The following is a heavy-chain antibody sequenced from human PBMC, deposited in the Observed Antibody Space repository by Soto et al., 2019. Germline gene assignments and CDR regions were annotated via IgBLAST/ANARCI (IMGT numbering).Heavy chain of an antibody. D-gene: IGHD6-19*01. V-gene: IGHV3-30-3*01. J-gene: IGHJ6*02. CDR3: ARDPPDSSGWYYYGMDV. CDR1: GFTFSSYA. Sequence: PGGSLRLSCAASGFTFSSYAMHWVRQAPGKGLEWVAVISYDGSNKYYADSVKGRFTISRDNSKNTLYLQMNSLRAEDTAVYYCARDPPDSSGWYYYGMDVWGQGTTVTVYS. CDR2: ISYDGSNK.